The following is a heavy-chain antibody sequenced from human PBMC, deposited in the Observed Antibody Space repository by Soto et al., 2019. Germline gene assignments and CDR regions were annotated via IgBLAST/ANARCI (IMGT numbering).Heavy chain of an antibody. Sequence: GGSLRLSCAASGFTFSGFGMHWVRQAPGKGLEWVAIIWFDGSDKYYADSVRGRFAISRDNSKNTLSLQMNSLRAEDTAVYHCAFGNLSYYFDYWGQGTPVTVSS. D-gene: IGHD3-16*01. CDR1: GFTFSGFG. CDR2: IWFDGSDK. CDR3: AFGNLSYYFDY. V-gene: IGHV3-33*01. J-gene: IGHJ4*02.